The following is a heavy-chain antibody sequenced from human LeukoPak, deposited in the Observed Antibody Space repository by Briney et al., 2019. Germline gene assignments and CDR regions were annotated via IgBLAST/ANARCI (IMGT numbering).Heavy chain of an antibody. CDR2: INSDGSST. CDR3: ARDRRGLGWFDP. CDR1: GFTFSSYW. D-gene: IGHD3-10*01. J-gene: IGHJ5*02. Sequence: PGGSLRLSCAASGFTFSSYWMHWVRQAPGKGLVWVSRINSDGSSTSYANSVKGRFTISRDNAKNTLYLQMNSLRAEDTAVYYCARDRRGLGWFDPWGQGTLVTVSS. V-gene: IGHV3-74*01.